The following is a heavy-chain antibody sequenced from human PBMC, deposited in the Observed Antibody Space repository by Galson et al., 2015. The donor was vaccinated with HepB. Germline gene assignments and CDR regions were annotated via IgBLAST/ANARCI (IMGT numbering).Heavy chain of an antibody. CDR2: SAGNGET. V-gene: IGHV1-3*01. D-gene: IGHD6-19*01. CDR3: ARDDGRTWLIDY. J-gene: IGHJ4*02. CDR1: GYTFSSFA. Sequence: SVKVSCKASGYTFSSFALHWVRQAPGQRLEWMGWSAGNGETIYSEKFQGRVTIIRDTSASSTYLELSSLTSEDTAVYYCARDDGRTWLIDYWGQGTLVTVSS.